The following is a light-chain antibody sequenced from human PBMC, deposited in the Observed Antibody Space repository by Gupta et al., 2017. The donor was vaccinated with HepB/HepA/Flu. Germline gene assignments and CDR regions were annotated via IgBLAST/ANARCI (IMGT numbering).Light chain of an antibody. Sequence: EIVLQQSPGTLSLSPGESATLSCRASQSFTSGYLAWYQQNPGQAPRLLIYGSSSRATDIPDRFSGSGSGTDFTLTISRREPEDFAVYYCQHYDYSIPRSFGGGTKVEMK. V-gene: IGKV3-20*01. CDR2: GSS. CDR3: QHYDYSIPRS. J-gene: IGKJ4*01. CDR1: QSFTSGY.